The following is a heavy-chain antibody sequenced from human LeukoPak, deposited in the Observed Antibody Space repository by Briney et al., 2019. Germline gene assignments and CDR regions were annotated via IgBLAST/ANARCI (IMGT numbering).Heavy chain of an antibody. CDR3: ARVNIEEVAWFDP. Sequence: PSETLSLTCTVSGGSISSSSYYWGWIRQPPGKGLEWIGSIHHSGSTNYNPSLKSRVTISLDTSKNQFSLKLSSVTAADTAVYYCARVNIEEVAWFDPWGQGTLVTVSS. CDR2: IHHSGST. J-gene: IGHJ5*02. D-gene: IGHD2-15*01. CDR1: GGSISSSSYY. V-gene: IGHV4-39*07.